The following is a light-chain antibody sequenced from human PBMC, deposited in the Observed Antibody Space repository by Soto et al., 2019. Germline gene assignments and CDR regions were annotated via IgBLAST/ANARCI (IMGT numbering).Light chain of an antibody. J-gene: IGKJ5*01. CDR3: QQRYNWPIT. Sequence: EIVLTHSPATLSFSPGETSTLSCRAIQSVSGYIGWYQQKPGQAPRLLIYADSNRATGIPARFSGSGSGTDFTLTISSLEPEDFSVYYCQQRYNWPITFGQGTRLEIK. CDR2: ADS. CDR1: QSVSGY. V-gene: IGKV3-11*01.